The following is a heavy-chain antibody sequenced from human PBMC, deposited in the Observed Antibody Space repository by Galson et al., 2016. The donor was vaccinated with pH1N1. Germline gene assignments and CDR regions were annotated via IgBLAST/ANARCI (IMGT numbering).Heavy chain of an antibody. CDR3: AKAEPFGTTWYGVVDN. CDR2: INGRNGGT. D-gene: IGHD3-10*01. V-gene: IGHV3-23*01. J-gene: IGHJ4*02. Sequence: SLRLSCAASGFTSNTYAMTWVRQAPGKGLEWVSAINGRNGGTHYAGSVKGRFTISRDISKNTLFLQMNSLRADDTAVYYCAKAEPFGTTWYGVVDNWGQGTLVTVSS. CDR1: GFTSNTYA.